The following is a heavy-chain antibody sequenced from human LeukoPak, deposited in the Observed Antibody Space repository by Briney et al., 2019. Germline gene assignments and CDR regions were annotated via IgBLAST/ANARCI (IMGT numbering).Heavy chain of an antibody. V-gene: IGHV3-21*04. CDR1: GFTFSSYS. D-gene: IGHD6-13*01. Sequence: GGSLRLSCAASGFTFSSYSMNWDRQAPGKGLEWVSSISSTSIYIYYTDSVKGRFTISRDNAKNSLYLQMNSLRAEDTAIYYCARSLPYGTTWYGRSDFWGQGTLVTVSS. CDR2: ISSTSIYI. CDR3: ARSLPYGTTWYGRSDF. J-gene: IGHJ4*02.